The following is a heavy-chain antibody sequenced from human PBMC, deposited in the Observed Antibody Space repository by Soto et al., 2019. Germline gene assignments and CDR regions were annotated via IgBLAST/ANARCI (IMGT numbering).Heavy chain of an antibody. D-gene: IGHD3-10*01. Sequence: GGSLRLSCAASGFTFSSCSMNWVRQAPGKGLEWVSYISSSSSTIYYADSVKGRSTISRDNAKNSLYLQMNSLRAEDTAVYYCARWGVGSGSYWDQDGFYGMDVWGQGTTVTVSS. CDR1: GFTFSSCS. V-gene: IGHV3-48*01. CDR2: ISSSSSTI. J-gene: IGHJ6*02. CDR3: ARWGVGSGSYWDQDGFYGMDV.